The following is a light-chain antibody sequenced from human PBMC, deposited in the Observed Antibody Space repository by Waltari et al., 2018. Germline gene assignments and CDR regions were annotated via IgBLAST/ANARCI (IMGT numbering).Light chain of an antibody. CDR2: YDD. CDR3: AAWDISLNNLL. V-gene: IGLV1-36*01. CDR1: SSNIGDSA. J-gene: IGLJ2*01. Sequence: QSALTQPPSVSGAPRQRVTISCSGTSSNIGDSAVTWYQQLPGKPPHLVIYYDDLVPSGVADRFSGSKSGSSASLAISGLQSEDEAVYFCAAWDISLNNLLFGGGTKLTVL.